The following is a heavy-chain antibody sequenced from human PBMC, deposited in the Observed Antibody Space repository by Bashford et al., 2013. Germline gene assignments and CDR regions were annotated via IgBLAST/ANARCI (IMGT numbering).Heavy chain of an antibody. Sequence: VASVKVSCKASGFTLTFYSVHWVRQAPGQGLEWMGIXNPSGGSTSYAQKFQGRLTIIADTSTTTAYMELSSLRSEDTAVYYCASPVYFDFSGSDALDMWGQGTMVTVSS. CDR3: ASPVYFDFSGSDALDM. CDR2: XNPSGGST. J-gene: IGHJ3*02. V-gene: IGHV1-46*01. CDR1: GFTLTFYS. D-gene: IGHD3-10*01.